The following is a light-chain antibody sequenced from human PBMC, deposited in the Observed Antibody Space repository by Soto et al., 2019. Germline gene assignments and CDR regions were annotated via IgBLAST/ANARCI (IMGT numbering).Light chain of an antibody. CDR3: QSYDSSNPV. V-gene: IGLV6-57*01. J-gene: IGLJ3*02. CDR1: SGSIASKY. Sequence: NFMLTQPHSVSESPGKTVTISCTRSSGSIASKYVQWYQQRPGSSPTTVIYEDNRRPSGVPDRFSGSIDSSSNAASLSISGLRTEDEADSYCQSYDSSNPVFGGGTKLTVL. CDR2: EDN.